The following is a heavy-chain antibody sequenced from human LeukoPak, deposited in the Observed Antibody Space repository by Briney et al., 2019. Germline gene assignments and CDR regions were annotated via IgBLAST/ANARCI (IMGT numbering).Heavy chain of an antibody. CDR3: ARIFDWLLGAFGY. J-gene: IGHJ4*02. CDR1: GGSISSSSYY. V-gene: IGHV4-39*01. D-gene: IGHD3-9*01. Sequence: SETLSLTCTVSGGSISSSSYYWGWIRQPPGKGLEWIGSIYYSGSTYYNPSLKSRVTISVDTSKNQFSLKLSSVTAADTAVYYCARIFDWLLGAFGYWGQGTLVTVSS. CDR2: IYYSGST.